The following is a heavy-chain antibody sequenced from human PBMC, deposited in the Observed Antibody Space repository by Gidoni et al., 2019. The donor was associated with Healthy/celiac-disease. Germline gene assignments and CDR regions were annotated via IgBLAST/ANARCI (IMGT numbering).Heavy chain of an antibody. CDR2: RKQDGSEK. CDR1: GFTFRSYW. Sequence: EVQLVESGGGLVQPGGSLRLSCAASGFTFRSYWMRWVRQAPGKGLEWVANRKQDGSEKYYVDSVKGRFTISRDNAKNSLYLQMNSLRAEDTAVYYCARDSSGSYSVNWFDPWGQGTLVTVSS. CDR3: ARDSSGSYSVNWFDP. V-gene: IGHV3-7*01. D-gene: IGHD1-26*01. J-gene: IGHJ5*02.